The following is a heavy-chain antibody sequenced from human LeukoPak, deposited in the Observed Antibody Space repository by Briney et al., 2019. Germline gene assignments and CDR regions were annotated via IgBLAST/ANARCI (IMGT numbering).Heavy chain of an antibody. Sequence: GASVKFSCKASGYTFTSYYMHWVRQAPGQGLEWMGIVNPSGGGTSYAQKFQGRVTMTSDTSTSTVFMQLSSLRSEDTAAYYCARGPPGRVYDTSKRALFDPWGQGTLVTVSS. J-gene: IGHJ5*02. CDR2: VNPSGGGT. CDR3: ARGPPGRVYDTSKRALFDP. CDR1: GYTFTSYY. V-gene: IGHV1-46*01. D-gene: IGHD3-22*01.